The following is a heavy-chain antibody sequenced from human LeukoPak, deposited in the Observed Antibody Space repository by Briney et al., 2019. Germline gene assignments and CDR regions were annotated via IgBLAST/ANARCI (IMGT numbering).Heavy chain of an antibody. CDR1: GFTFTTYW. J-gene: IGHJ6*02. Sequence: GGSLRLSCRTSGFTFTTYWMSWVRQAPGKGLEWVSTISDSSDRTYYADSVKGRFTISRDNSKNTLYLQMNSLRAEDTAVYSCALCRLPFYGMDVWGQGTTVTVSS. V-gene: IGHV3-23*01. D-gene: IGHD2-2*01. CDR3: ALCRLPFYGMDV. CDR2: ISDSSDRT.